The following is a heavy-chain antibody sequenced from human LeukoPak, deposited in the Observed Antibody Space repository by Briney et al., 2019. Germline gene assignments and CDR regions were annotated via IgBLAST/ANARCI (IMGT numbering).Heavy chain of an antibody. V-gene: IGHV3-15*01. CDR3: ITEGGIVVGAIGWYFDL. CDR2: IKSKTDGGTT. Sequence: PGGSLRLSCAASGFTFSNAWMSWVRQAPGKRLEWVGRIKSKTDGGTTDYAAPVKGRFTVSRDDSKNTLYLQMNSLKTEDTAVYYCITEGGIVVGAIGWYFDLWGRGTLVTVSS. CDR1: GFTFSNAW. J-gene: IGHJ2*01. D-gene: IGHD1-26*01.